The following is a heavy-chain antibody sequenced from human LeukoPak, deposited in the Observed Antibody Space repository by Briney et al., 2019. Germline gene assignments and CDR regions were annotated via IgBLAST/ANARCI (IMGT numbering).Heavy chain of an antibody. CDR1: GGSISSSSYY. D-gene: IGHD3-9*01. J-gene: IGHJ3*02. CDR3: ARVAPTPDFLTGYYFSRAFDI. CDR2: IYYSGST. V-gene: IGHV4-39*01. Sequence: SETLSLTCTVSGGSISSSSYYWGWIRQPPGKGLEWIGSIYYSGSTYYNPSLKSRVTISVDTSKNQFSLKLSSVTAADTAVYSCARVAPTPDFLTGYYFSRAFDIGAQGKRVTVSS.